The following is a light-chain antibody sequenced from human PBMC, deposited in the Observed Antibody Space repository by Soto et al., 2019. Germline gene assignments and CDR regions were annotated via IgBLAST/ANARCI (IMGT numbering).Light chain of an antibody. Sequence: QSVLTQPASVSGSPGQSITISCTGTSSDVGGYDYVSWYQHHPGKAPKLMIYEVSNRPSGVSNRFSGSNSGNTASLTISGLQAEDEADYYCCSYTSSSTLPYVFGTGTKLTVL. V-gene: IGLV2-14*01. CDR3: CSYTSSSTLPYV. J-gene: IGLJ1*01. CDR1: SSDVGGYDY. CDR2: EVS.